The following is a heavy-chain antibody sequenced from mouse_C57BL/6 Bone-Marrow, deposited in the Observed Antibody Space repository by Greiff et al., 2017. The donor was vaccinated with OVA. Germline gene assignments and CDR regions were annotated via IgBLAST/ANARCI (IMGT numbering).Heavy chain of an antibody. Sequence: QVQLQQPGAELVKPGASVKLSCKASGYAFSSYWMNWVKQRPGKGLEWIGQIYPGDGNTNYNGKFKGKATLTVDKSSSTAYMQLSSLTSEDSAVYCCTRSVAREVYFDYWGQGTTLTVSS. D-gene: IGHD1-1*02. J-gene: IGHJ2*01. V-gene: IGHV1-80*01. CDR1: GYAFSSYW. CDR2: IYPGDGNT. CDR3: TRSVAREVYFDY.